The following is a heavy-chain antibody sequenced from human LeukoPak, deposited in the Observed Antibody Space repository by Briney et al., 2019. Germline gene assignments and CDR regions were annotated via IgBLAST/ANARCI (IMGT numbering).Heavy chain of an antibody. CDR1: GYTFTSYG. J-gene: IGHJ6*02. CDR3: AKRISSWYIDGMDV. V-gene: IGHV3-30*18. D-gene: IGHD6-13*01. CDR2: ISYDGSNK. Sequence: SCKASGYTFTSYGMHWVRQAPGKGLEWVAVISYDGSNKYYADSVKGRFTISRDNSKNTLYLQMNSLRAEDTAVYYCAKRISSWYIDGMDVWGQGTTVTVSS.